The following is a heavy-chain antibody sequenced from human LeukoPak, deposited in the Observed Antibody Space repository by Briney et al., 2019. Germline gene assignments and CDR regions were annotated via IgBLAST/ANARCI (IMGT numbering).Heavy chain of an antibody. CDR3: ARGGVYCSSTSCYTGNFDY. Sequence: GGSLRLSCAASGFTFSSYWMHWVRQAPGKGLVWVSRINSDGSSTSYADSVKGRFTISRDNAKNTLYLQMNSLRAEDTAVYYCARGGVYCSSTSCYTGNFDYWGQGTLVTVSS. CDR1: GFTFSSYW. J-gene: IGHJ4*02. V-gene: IGHV3-74*01. D-gene: IGHD2-2*02. CDR2: INSDGSST.